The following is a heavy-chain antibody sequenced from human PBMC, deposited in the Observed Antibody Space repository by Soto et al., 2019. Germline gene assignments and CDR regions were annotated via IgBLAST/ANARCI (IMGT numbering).Heavy chain of an antibody. J-gene: IGHJ4*02. CDR1: GFTFTRYS. CDR2: ISSTTHYI. Sequence: EVQLVESGGGLVKPGGSLRLSCAASGFTFTRYSMNWVRQAPGKGLEWVSSISSTTHYIYYADSMRGRFTISRDNAKNAVYLEMNSLRAEDTAVYYCAREXXXXTSNFDYWGQGTLVTVSS. CDR3: AREXXXXTSNFDY. V-gene: IGHV3-21*06.